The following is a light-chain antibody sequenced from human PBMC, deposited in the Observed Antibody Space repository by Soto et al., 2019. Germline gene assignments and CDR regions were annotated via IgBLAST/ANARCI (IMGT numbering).Light chain of an antibody. CDR3: ATWDDSLNGPV. CDR2: NNN. J-gene: IGLJ3*02. CDR1: SSNIGSNP. Sequence: QLVLTQPPSASGTPGQRVSISCSGSSSNIGSNPVNWYQQLPGTAPKLLIYNNNLRPSGVPDRFSGSKSGTSASLAISGLQSEDEADFYCATWDDSLNGPVFGGGTQLTVL. V-gene: IGLV1-44*01.